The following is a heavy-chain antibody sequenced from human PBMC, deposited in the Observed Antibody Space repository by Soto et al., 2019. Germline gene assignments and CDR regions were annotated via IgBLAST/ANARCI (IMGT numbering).Heavy chain of an antibody. J-gene: IGHJ4*02. CDR3: AKKVDSYFDWLFPFSYFDY. Sequence: GGSLRLSCAASGFTFSSYGMHWVRQAPGKGLEWVAVISYDGSNKYYADSVKGRFTISRDNSKNTLYLQMNSLRAEDTAVYYCAKKVDSYFDWLFPFSYFDYWGQGTLVTVSS. V-gene: IGHV3-30*18. D-gene: IGHD3-9*01. CDR1: GFTFSSYG. CDR2: ISYDGSNK.